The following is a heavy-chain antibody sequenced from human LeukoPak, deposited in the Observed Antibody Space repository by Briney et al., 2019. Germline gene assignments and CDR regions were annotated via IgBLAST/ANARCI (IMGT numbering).Heavy chain of an antibody. J-gene: IGHJ4*02. CDR1: GFTFDDHA. CDR3: AKDVSLYGDYVFDY. Sequence: PGRSLRLSCAASGFTFDDHAMHWVRQAPGKGLEWVSGISWNSGSIGYADSVKGRFTISRDNAKNSLYLQMSSLRAEDTALYYCAKDVSLYGDYVFDYWGQGTLVTVSS. D-gene: IGHD4-17*01. CDR2: ISWNSGSI. V-gene: IGHV3-9*01.